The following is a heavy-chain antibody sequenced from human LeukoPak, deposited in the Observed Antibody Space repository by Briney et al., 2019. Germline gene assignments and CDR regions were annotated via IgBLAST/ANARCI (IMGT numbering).Heavy chain of an antibody. V-gene: IGHV3-64*04. CDR1: GFAFSSYA. D-gene: IGHD4-17*01. J-gene: IGHJ4*02. CDR3: AKTRLGDYYFDY. CDR2: INRDGGTL. Sequence: GGSLRLSCSASGFAFSSYAMYWVRQAPGKGLEYVSAINRDGGTLYPADSVKGRITISRDNSKNTLFLQMNSLRAEDSAVYYCAKTRLGDYYFDYWGQGTLVTVSS.